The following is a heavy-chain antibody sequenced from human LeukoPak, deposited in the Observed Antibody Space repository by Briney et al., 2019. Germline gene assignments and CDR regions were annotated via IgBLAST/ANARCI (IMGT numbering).Heavy chain of an antibody. Sequence: GGSLRLSCAASGFTFSSYEMNWVRQAPGKGLEWVSYISSSGSTIYYADSVKGRFTISRDNAKNSLYLQMNSLRAEDTAVYYCARDFTPYYYMDVWGKGTTVTVSS. CDR3: ARDFTPYYYMDV. CDR1: GFTFSSYE. CDR2: ISSSGSTI. J-gene: IGHJ6*03. V-gene: IGHV3-48*03.